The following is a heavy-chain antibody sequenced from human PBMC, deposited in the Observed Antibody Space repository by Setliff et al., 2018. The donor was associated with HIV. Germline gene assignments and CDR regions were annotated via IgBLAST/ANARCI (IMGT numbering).Heavy chain of an antibody. CDR3: VRDGVGTTPFDY. Sequence: GGSLRLSCVGSGFTFSNHWMQWVRQAPGKGLVWVSRINYHGSDISYADSVKGRFTISRDNAKNTVYLQMNNLRDEATAVYFCVRDGVGTTPFDYWGQGSLVTVSS. CDR2: INYHGSDI. V-gene: IGHV3-74*01. J-gene: IGHJ4*02. CDR1: GFTFSNHW. D-gene: IGHD1-26*01.